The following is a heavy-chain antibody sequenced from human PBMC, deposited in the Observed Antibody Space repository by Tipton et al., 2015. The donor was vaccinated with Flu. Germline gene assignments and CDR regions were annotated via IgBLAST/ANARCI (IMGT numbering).Heavy chain of an antibody. CDR2: INPSGGTT. V-gene: IGHV1-46*03. D-gene: IGHD2-15*01. Sequence: QLVQSGPEVKKPGASVKISCKASGYTFTRHYIHWVRQAPGQGLEWMGIINPSGGTTIYAQGLQGRVTLTMDTSTRTVYMELSSLRSDDTAVYYCVRFSGGGERAAFDIWGQGTKVTVSA. J-gene: IGHJ3*02. CDR1: GYTFTRHY. CDR3: VRFSGGGERAAFDI.